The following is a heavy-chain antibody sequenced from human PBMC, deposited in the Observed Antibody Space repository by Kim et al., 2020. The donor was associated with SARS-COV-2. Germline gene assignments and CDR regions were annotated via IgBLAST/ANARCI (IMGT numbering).Heavy chain of an antibody. V-gene: IGHV4-34*01. J-gene: IGHJ5*02. D-gene: IGHD3-10*01. Sequence: SETLSLTCAVYGGSFSGYYWSWIRQPPGKGLEWIGEINHSGSTNYNPSLKSRVTISVDTSKNQFSLKLSSVTAADTAVYYCARVRGVIIFGPWFDPWGQGTLVTVSS. CDR1: GGSFSGYY. CDR3: ARVRGVIIFGPWFDP. CDR2: INHSGST.